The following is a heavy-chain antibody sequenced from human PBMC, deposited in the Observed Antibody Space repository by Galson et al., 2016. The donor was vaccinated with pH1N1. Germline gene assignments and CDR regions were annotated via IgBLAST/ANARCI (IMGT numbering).Heavy chain of an antibody. CDR1: GGSVSSGHYY. Sequence: ETLSLTCTVSGGSVSSGHYYWRWIRQFPGQGLEWIGYSFYSVTTKYNPSRVNRVVISLYTAKNQCTLKLTSVSAADTAVYYCARERPYVFWGGYFDSWGQGILVTVSS. CDR3: ARERPYVFWGGYFDS. D-gene: IGHD3-3*01. CDR2: SFYSVTT. V-gene: IGHV4-61*01. J-gene: IGHJ4*02.